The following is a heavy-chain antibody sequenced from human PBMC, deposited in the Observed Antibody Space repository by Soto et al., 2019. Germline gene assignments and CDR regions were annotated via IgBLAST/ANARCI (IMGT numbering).Heavy chain of an antibody. V-gene: IGHV1-69*01. J-gene: IGHJ2*01. D-gene: IGHD2-15*01. CDR1: GGTFSSYA. CDR3: ARGIVVVVAATPGWYFDL. Sequence: QVQLVQSGAEVKKPGSSVKVSCKASGGTFSSYAISWVRQAPGQGLEWMGGIIPIFGTANYAQKFQGRVTITADESTSTAYMGLSSLRSADTAVYYCARGIVVVVAATPGWYFDLWGRGTLVTVSS. CDR2: IIPIFGTA.